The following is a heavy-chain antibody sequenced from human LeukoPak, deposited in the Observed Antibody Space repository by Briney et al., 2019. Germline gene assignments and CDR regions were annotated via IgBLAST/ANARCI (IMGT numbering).Heavy chain of an antibody. J-gene: IGHJ4*02. D-gene: IGHD3-22*01. Sequence: GGSLRLSCAASGFTFSSYSMNWVRQAPGKGLEWVSSISSSSSYIYYADSVEGRFTISRDNAKNSLYLQMNSLRAEDTAVYYCARDRVLDYYDSSGYYPDYWGQGTLVTVSS. V-gene: IGHV3-21*01. CDR3: ARDRVLDYYDSSGYYPDY. CDR1: GFTFSSYS. CDR2: ISSSSSYI.